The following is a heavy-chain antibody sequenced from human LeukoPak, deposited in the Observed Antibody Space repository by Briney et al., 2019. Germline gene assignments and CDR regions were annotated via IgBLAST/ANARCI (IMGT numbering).Heavy chain of an antibody. Sequence: PSETLSLTCTVSGGSISSYYWSWIRQPAGKGLEWIGRIYTSGSTNYNPSLKSRVTISVDTSKNQFSLKLSSVTAADTAVYYCARGRAAAGQRNYYYYYGMDVWGQGTTVTVSS. CDR2: IYTSGST. V-gene: IGHV4-4*07. J-gene: IGHJ6*02. CDR3: ARGRAAAGQRNYYYYYGMDV. CDR1: GGSISSYY. D-gene: IGHD6-13*01.